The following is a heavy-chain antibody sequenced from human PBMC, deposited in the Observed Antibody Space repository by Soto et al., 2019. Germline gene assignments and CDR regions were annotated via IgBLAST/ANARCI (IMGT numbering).Heavy chain of an antibody. V-gene: IGHV1-69*13. CDR2: IIPIFGTA. CDR3: ARDNLAGAFRGYSYGGED. J-gene: IGHJ4*02. D-gene: IGHD5-18*01. CDR1: GGTFSSDA. Sequence: SVKLSCKASGGTFSSDAIGLVRQAPGQGLEWMGGIIPIFGTANYAQKFQGRVTITADESTSTAYMELSSLRSEDTAVYYCARDNLAGAFRGYSYGGEDSGQGTLVTVSS.